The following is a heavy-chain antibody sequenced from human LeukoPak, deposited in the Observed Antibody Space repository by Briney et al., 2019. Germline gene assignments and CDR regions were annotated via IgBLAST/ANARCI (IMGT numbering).Heavy chain of an antibody. Sequence: SETLSLNCTVSGGSISSYYWSWIRQPAGKGLEWIGRIYTSGSTNYSPSLKSRVTMSVDTSKNQFSLKLSSATAADTAVYYCAREPSGYQYNWFDPWGQGTLVTVSS. CDR1: GGSISSYY. CDR2: IYTSGST. D-gene: IGHD3-22*01. CDR3: AREPSGYQYNWFDP. J-gene: IGHJ5*02. V-gene: IGHV4-4*07.